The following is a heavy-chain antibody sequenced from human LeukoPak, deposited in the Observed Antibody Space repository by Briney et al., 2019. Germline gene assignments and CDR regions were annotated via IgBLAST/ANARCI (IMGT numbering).Heavy chain of an antibody. Sequence: PGGSLRLSCAASGFIFSDYYMSRIRQAPGKGLEWVSYISSSGSTIYDADSVKGRFTISRDNAKNSLYLQMNSLRVEDTAVYYCARKNTGYDILTGYYPGNWFDPWGQGTLVTVSS. V-gene: IGHV3-11*01. CDR3: ARKNTGYDILTGYYPGNWFDP. CDR2: ISSSGSTI. J-gene: IGHJ5*02. D-gene: IGHD3-9*01. CDR1: GFIFSDYY.